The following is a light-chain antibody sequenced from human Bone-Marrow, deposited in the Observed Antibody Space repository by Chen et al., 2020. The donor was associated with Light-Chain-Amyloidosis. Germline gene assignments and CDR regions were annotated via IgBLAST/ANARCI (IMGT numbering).Light chain of an antibody. CDR1: NIGTTS. CDR3: PVWARVGGRPV. CDR2: DDS. Sequence: SYVLTQPSSVSVAPGQTATIAWGGNNIGTTSVHWDQQTPGQAPLLVVHDDSDRPSGIPERLSGSSSGKTATLTISRVEARDAAGYYCPVWARVGGRPVFGGGAKLTVL. J-gene: IGLJ3*02. V-gene: IGLV3-21*02.